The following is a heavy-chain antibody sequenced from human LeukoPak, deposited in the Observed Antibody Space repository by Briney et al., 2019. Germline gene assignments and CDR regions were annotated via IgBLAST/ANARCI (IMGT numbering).Heavy chain of an antibody. Sequence: ASVKVSCKASGYTFTSYGISWVRQAPGQGLEWMGWISAYNGNTNYAQKLQGRVTMTTDTSTSTAYMELGSLRSDDTAVYYCARDLVVVAATSGDMHYYYYYGMDVWGQGTTVTVSS. CDR3: ARDLVVVAATSGDMHYYYYYGMDV. J-gene: IGHJ6*02. CDR1: GYTFTSYG. V-gene: IGHV1-18*01. CDR2: ISAYNGNT. D-gene: IGHD2-15*01.